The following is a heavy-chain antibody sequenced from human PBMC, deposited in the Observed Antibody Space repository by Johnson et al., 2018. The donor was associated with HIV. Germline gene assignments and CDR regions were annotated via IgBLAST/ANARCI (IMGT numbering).Heavy chain of an antibody. Sequence: QVQLVESGGGVVQPGRSLRLSCAASGITFSDYAMHWVRQAPGKGLEWVAVISYDGSNKYYADSVKGRFTISRDNSKNTLYLQMNSLRAEDTAVYYCARDASLRFLEWFDAFDIWGQGTMVTVSS. D-gene: IGHD3-3*01. CDR3: ARDASLRFLEWFDAFDI. J-gene: IGHJ3*02. V-gene: IGHV3-30-3*01. CDR1: GITFSDYA. CDR2: ISYDGSNK.